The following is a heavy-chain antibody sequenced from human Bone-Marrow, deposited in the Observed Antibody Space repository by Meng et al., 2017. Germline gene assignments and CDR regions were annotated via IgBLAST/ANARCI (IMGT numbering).Heavy chain of an antibody. CDR3: ARGVKGFGELLGWYFDL. CDR2: IIPIFGTA. CDR1: GGTFSSYA. D-gene: IGHD3-10*01. J-gene: IGHJ2*01. V-gene: IGHV1-69*01. Sequence: QGQLGKVGAEVKKPGSSVKVSAKASGGTFSSYASSWVRQAPGQGLEWMGGIIPIFGTANYAQKFQGRVTITADESTSTAYMELSSLRSEDTAVYYCARGVKGFGELLGWYFDLWGRGTLVTVSS.